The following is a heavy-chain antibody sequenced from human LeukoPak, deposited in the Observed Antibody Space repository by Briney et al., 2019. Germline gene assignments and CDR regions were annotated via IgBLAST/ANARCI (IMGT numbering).Heavy chain of an antibody. CDR1: GYTFTGYY. CDR3: AKAGGSNAYDPFDY. D-gene: IGHD5-12*01. CDR2: INPNSGGT. V-gene: IGHV1-2*02. Sequence: ASVKVSCKASGYTFTGYYMHWVRQAPGQGLEWMGWINPNSGGTNFAQKFQGRVSLTRDTSISTAYMELSRLRSDDTAVYYCAKAGGSNAYDPFDYWGQGILVTVSS. J-gene: IGHJ4*02.